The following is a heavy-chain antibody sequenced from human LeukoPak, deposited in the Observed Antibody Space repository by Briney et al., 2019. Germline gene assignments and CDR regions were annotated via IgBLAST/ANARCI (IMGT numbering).Heavy chain of an antibody. Sequence: SQTLSLTCTVSGGSMNSGNYYWSWIRQPAGKGLEWIGRIYTSESTNYNPSLKSRVTISVDTSKNYFSLKLSSVTAADTAVYYCARARFLEWLFFDYWGQGTLVTVSS. CDR3: ARARFLEWLFFDY. V-gene: IGHV4-61*02. J-gene: IGHJ4*02. D-gene: IGHD3-3*01. CDR2: IYTSEST. CDR1: GGSMNSGNYY.